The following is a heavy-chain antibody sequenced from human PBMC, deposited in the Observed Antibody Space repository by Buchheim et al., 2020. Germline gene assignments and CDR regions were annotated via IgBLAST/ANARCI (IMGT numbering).Heavy chain of an antibody. V-gene: IGHV4-4*02. Sequence: QVQLQESGPGLVKPSGTLSLTCAVSGGSISSSNWWSWVRQPPGKGLGWIGEIYHSGRTNYNPSLKRRVNISVDKSKNQYSLKLSSVTAADTAVYYCARERYCSGGSCYSQFDYWGQGTL. CDR3: ARERYCSGGSCYSQFDY. CDR2: IYHSGRT. CDR1: GGSISSSNW. D-gene: IGHD2-15*01. J-gene: IGHJ4*02.